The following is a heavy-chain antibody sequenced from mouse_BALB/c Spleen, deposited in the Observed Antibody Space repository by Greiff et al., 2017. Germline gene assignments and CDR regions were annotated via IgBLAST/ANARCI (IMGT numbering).Heavy chain of an antibody. D-gene: IGHD2-1*01. V-gene: IGHV1-5*01. J-gene: IGHJ4*01. CDR1: GYTFTSYW. CDR3: TRGGVGNADAMGY. CDR2: IYPGNSDT. Sequence: EVQLQQSGTVLARPGASVKMSCKASGYTFTSYWMHWVKQRPGQGLEWIGAIYPGNSDTSYNQKFKGKAKLTAVTSTSTAYMELSSLTNEDSAVYYCTRGGVGNADAMGYWGQGTSVTLSS.